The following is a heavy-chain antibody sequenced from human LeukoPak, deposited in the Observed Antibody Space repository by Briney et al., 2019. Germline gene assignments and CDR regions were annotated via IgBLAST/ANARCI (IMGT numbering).Heavy chain of an antibody. J-gene: IGHJ5*02. CDR3: ARGTAAINWFDP. D-gene: IGHD2-2*01. CDR2: ISYDGSNK. V-gene: IGHV3-30-3*01. Sequence: PGGSLRLSCAASGFTFSSYAMHWVRQAPGKGLEWVAVISYDGSNKYYADSVKGRFTISRDNSKNTLYLQMNSLRAEDTAVYYCARGTAAINWFDPWGQGTLVTVSS. CDR1: GFTFSSYA.